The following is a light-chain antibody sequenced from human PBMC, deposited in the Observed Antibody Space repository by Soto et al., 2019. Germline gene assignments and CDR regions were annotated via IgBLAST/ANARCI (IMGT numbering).Light chain of an antibody. J-gene: IGKJ3*01. Sequence: DIEMTQSPSSLSSSVGERVTITCQASDGISSYLNWYQQKPGKAPKVLIYDASHLESGVPARFSGGGSGTEFTFTISSLQAEDFAIYYCQQYASLPLTFGPGTKVDIK. V-gene: IGKV1-33*01. CDR2: DAS. CDR3: QQYASLPLT. CDR1: DGISSY.